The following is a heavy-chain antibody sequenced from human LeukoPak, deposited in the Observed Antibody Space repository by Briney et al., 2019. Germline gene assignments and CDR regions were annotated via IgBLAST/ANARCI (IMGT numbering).Heavy chain of an antibody. CDR2: IYYSGST. D-gene: IGHD6-13*01. CDR3: ARVPGHSSSWYVSGYYGMDV. J-gene: IGHJ6*02. Sequence: PSETLSLTCTVSGGSISSYYWSWIRQPPGKGLEWIGYIYYSGSTNYNPSLKSRVTISVDTSKNQFSLKLSSVTAADTAVYYCARVPGHSSSWYVSGYYGMDVWGQGTTVTVSS. CDR1: GGSISSYY. V-gene: IGHV4-59*01.